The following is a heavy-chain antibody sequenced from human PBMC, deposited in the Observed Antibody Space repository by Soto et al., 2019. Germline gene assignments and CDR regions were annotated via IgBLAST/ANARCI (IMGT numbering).Heavy chain of an antibody. CDR1: GGSISSSNW. CDR3: ASKAGYSGYEYY. J-gene: IGHJ4*02. CDR2: IYNSEST. Sequence: SEALSLTCAVSGGSISSSNWWGWVRQPPGKGLEWIGEIYNSESTNYNPSLKSRVTISVDKSKNQFSLKLSSVTAADTAVYYCASKAGYSGYEYYWGQGILVTVSA. D-gene: IGHD5-12*01. V-gene: IGHV4-4*02.